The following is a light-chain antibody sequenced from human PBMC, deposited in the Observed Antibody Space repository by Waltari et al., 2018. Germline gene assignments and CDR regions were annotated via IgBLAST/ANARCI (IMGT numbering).Light chain of an antibody. Sequence: DIQMTQSPSSVSASVGDRVTITCRASQSISSYLNWDQQKPGKAPKLLIYAASSLQSGVPSRFSGSGSGTDFTLTISSLQPEDFATYYCQQSYSTRWTFGQGTKLEIK. J-gene: IGKJ1*01. CDR2: AAS. CDR1: QSISSY. V-gene: IGKV1-39*01. CDR3: QQSYSTRWT.